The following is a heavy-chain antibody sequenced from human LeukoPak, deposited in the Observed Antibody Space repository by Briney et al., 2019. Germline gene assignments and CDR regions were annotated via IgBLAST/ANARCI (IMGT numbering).Heavy chain of an antibody. J-gene: IGHJ6*03. CDR1: GYTFTSYG. V-gene: IGHV1-18*01. D-gene: IGHD3-10*01. CDR3: ARERDYYGSGSYYKSHMDV. CDR2: ISAYNGNT. Sequence: VASAKVSCKATGYTFTSYGISWVRQAPGQGLEWMGWISAYNGNTNYAQKLQGRVTMTTDTSTSTAYMELRSLRSDDTAVYYCARERDYYGSGSYYKSHMDVWGKGTTVTISS.